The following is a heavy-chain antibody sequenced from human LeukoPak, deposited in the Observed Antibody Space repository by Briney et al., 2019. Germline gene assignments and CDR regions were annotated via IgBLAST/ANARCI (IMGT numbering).Heavy chain of an antibody. CDR3: ARDHELGSSGFDY. CDR1: GGTFSSYA. CDR2: IIPILGIA. D-gene: IGHD7-27*01. V-gene: IGHV1-69*04. Sequence: ASVKVSCKASGGTFSSYAISWVRQAPGQGLEWMGRIIPILGIANYAQKFQGRVTITADKSTSTAYMELSSLRSEDTAVYYCARDHELGSSGFDYWGQGTLVTVSS. J-gene: IGHJ4*02.